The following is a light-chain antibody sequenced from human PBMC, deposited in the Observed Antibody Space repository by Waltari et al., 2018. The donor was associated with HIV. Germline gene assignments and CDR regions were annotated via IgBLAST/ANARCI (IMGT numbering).Light chain of an antibody. CDR3: LLSFDGTLV. CDR2: DSI. J-gene: IGLJ2*01. Sequence: QPVVTQESSLTVSPGGTVILTCASSAGVVTRGHCPYWFQLRPGQAPKSLIFDSINRDPWTPARFAGSFLGGKAALTLTGAQPEDEAAYYCLLSFDGTLVFGGGT. V-gene: IGLV7-46*01. CDR1: AGVVTRGHC.